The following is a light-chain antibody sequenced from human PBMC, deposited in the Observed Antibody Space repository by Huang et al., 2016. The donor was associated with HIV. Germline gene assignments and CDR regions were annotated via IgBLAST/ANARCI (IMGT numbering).Light chain of an antibody. V-gene: IGKV3-11*01. CDR2: DTS. J-gene: IGKJ1*01. CDR3: QQRSNWPPWT. Sequence: EIVLTQSPATLYLSPGERANLSCRASQSVSSVLAWYQQKPGQAPRLLIYDTSSRATGLPAKFSGSGSGTDFTLTISSLEPEDFAVYYCQQRSNWPPWTFGQGTKVEIK. CDR1: QSVSSV.